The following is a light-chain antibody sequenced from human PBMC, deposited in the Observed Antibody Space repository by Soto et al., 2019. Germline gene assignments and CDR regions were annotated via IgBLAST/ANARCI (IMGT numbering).Light chain of an antibody. CDR3: QSYDISLSAVV. V-gene: IGLV1-40*01. CDR2: ANS. CDR1: NSNIGAGFD. J-gene: IGLJ2*01. Sequence: QSALTQPPSVSGAPGQRVTISCTGSNSNIGAGFDVHWYQQIPGTVPKLLIYANSNRPSGVPDRFSGSKSGTSASLAITGLQAEDEADYYCQSYDISLSAVVFGGGTKLTVL.